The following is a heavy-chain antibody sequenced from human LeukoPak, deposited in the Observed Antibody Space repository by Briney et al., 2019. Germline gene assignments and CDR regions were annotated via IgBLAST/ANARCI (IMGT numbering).Heavy chain of an antibody. J-gene: IGHJ6*02. CDR3: ARYCSSTSCYTGYYYGMDV. CDR2: ISWNSGSI. D-gene: IGHD2-2*02. CDR1: GFTFDDYA. V-gene: IGHV3-9*01. Sequence: GGSLRLSCAASGFTFDDYAMHWVRQAPGKGLEWVSGISWNSGSIGYADSVKGRFTISRDNSKNTLYLQMNSLRAEDTAVYYCARYCSSTSCYTGYYYGMDVWGQGTTVTVSS.